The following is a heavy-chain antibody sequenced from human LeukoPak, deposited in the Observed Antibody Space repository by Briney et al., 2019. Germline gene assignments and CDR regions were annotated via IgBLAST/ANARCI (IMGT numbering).Heavy chain of an antibody. CDR3: ARETDCSGGRCYRGAFDI. CDR2: ISGSGGST. J-gene: IGHJ3*02. CDR1: GLTFSSCA. Sequence: GGSLSLSCAPSGLTFSSCATNWVREAPGKGLEWVSAISGSGGSTYYAAAVKGRLTISRDNTKNTLYLQITSRRAEDTTAFYCARETDCSGGRCYRGAFDIWGQGTMVTVSA. V-gene: IGHV3-23*01. D-gene: IGHD2-15*01.